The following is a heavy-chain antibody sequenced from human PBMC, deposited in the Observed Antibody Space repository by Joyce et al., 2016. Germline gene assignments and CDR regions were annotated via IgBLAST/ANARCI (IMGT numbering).Heavy chain of an antibody. Sequence: QVQLVQSGAEVKKPGASVKVSCKASGYTFASYARHWVRQATGQRLEWMGWINAGNGNTKYSQKFQGRVTITRDTSGSTAYMELSSLRSEDTAVYYCAGDYGSGSYDYWGQGTLVTVSS. CDR1: GYTFASYA. D-gene: IGHD3-10*01. CDR3: AGDYGSGSYDY. J-gene: IGHJ4*02. V-gene: IGHV1-3*01. CDR2: INAGNGNT.